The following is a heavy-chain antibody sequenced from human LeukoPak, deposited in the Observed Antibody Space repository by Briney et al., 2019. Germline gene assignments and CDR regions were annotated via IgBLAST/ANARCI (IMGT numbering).Heavy chain of an antibody. CDR2: ISSSSYI. J-gene: IGHJ4*02. D-gene: IGHD2/OR15-2a*01. CDR1: GFTFSSYS. CDR3: ARDFLSGTLWY. V-gene: IGHV3-21*01. Sequence: PGGSLRLSCAASGFTFSSYSMNWVRQAPGKGLEWVSSISSSSYIYYADPVKGRFTISRDNAKNSLYLQMNSLRAEDTAVYYCARDFLSGTLWYWGQGTLVTVSS.